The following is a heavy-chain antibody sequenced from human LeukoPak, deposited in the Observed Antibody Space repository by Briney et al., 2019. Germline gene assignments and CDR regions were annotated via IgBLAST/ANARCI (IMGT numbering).Heavy chain of an antibody. V-gene: IGHV1-2*06. D-gene: IGHD1-26*01. Sequence: ASVKVSCKASGYTFTRYGINWVRQAPGQGLEWMGRINPNNGATNYAQKLQGRVTITGDTSISTAYMELSSLRSDDTAVYYCTRESGSYHGNDYWGQGTLVTVSS. J-gene: IGHJ4*02. CDR2: INPNNGAT. CDR1: GYTFTRYG. CDR3: TRESGSYHGNDY.